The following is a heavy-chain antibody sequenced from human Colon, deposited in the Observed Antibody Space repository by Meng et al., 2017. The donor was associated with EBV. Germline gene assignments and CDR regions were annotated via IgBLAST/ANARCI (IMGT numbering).Heavy chain of an antibody. CDR2: IYYRGST. J-gene: IGHJ4*02. D-gene: IGHD3-3*02. Sequence: HLHLMASGPGLVKLSETLSLTCTISVGSITSTSSYWGWVRQPPGKGLEWIGSIYYRGSTNYNPSLKSRISMSVDMSKNQFSLKVNSVTAADTAIYYCVISSHNWGQGTLVTVSS. CDR1: VGSITSTSSY. V-gene: IGHV4-39*07. CDR3: VISSHN.